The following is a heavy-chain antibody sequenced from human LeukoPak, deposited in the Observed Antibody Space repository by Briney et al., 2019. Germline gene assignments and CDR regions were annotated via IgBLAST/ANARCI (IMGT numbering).Heavy chain of an antibody. CDR2: IYNSAST. J-gene: IGHJ5*02. CDR3: ARDRSSSWTRDWFDP. V-gene: IGHV4-4*07. D-gene: IGHD6-13*01. Sequence: PSETLSLTCTVSRGSISGFYWSWIRQPAGKGLEWIGRIYNSASTNYNPSLKSRVTMSVDTSKNQFSLKLTSVTAADTAVYYCARDRSSSWTRDWFDPWGQGTLVTVSS. CDR1: RGSISGFY.